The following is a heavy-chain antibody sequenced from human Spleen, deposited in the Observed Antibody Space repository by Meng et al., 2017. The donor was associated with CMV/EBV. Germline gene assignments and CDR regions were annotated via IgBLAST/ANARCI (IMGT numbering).Heavy chain of an antibody. CDR1: GFTFSSYW. V-gene: IGHV3-7*01. CDR3: ARIEEWEPPNTYFDC. CDR2: IKQDGSER. Sequence: GESLKISCAASGFTFSSYWMSWVRQTPGKGLEWVANIKQDGSERYYVDSVKGRFTISRDNAKNSLYLQMHSLRAEDTAVYYCARIEEWEPPNTYFDCWGQGTLVTVSS. D-gene: IGHD1-14*01. J-gene: IGHJ4*02.